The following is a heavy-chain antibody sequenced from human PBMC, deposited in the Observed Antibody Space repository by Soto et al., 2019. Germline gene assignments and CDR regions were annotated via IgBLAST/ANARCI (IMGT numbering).Heavy chain of an antibody. J-gene: IGHJ1*01. CDR3: VRGVLS. CDR1: GCSISSGCYY. Sequence: QVQLQESGPGLVKASQTLSLTCSVSGCSISSGCYYWTWIRQHPGKGLEWVGNIHHSGSTFYNPSLKSRVSISVATSKNQFSLKLSSVTAADTAVYFCVRGVLSWGQGTLVTVSS. V-gene: IGHV4-31*03. D-gene: IGHD3-10*01. CDR2: IHHSGST.